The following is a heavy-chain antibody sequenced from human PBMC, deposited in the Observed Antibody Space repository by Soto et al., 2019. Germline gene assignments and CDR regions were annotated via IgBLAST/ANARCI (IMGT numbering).Heavy chain of an antibody. CDR1: GYTFTSYG. V-gene: IGHV1-18*01. CDR3: ARDPYIAAAAPDAFDI. Sequence: ALVKVSCKASGYTFTSYGISWVRQAPGQGLEWMGWISAYNGNTNYAQKLQGRVTMTTDTSTSTAYMELRSLRSDDTAVYYCARDPYIAAAAPDAFDIWGQGTMVTVSS. D-gene: IGHD6-13*01. J-gene: IGHJ3*02. CDR2: ISAYNGNT.